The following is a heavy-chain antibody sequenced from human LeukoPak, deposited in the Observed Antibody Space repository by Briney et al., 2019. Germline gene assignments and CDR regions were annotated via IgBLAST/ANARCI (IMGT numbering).Heavy chain of an antibody. CDR3: ARTPIYYSDSSGYYN. Sequence: SETLSLTCTVSDGSISNYYWSWIRQPAGKGLEWIGLIYTSGNTSYNPSLKSRVTMSLDTSKNQFSLKLSSVTAADRAVYYCARTPIYYSDSSGYYNWGQGTLVTVSS. D-gene: IGHD3-22*01. V-gene: IGHV4-4*07. CDR2: IYTSGNT. CDR1: DGSISNYY. J-gene: IGHJ4*02.